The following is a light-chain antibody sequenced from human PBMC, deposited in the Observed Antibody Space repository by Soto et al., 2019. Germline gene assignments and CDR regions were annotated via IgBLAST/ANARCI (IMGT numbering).Light chain of an antibody. CDR1: SSNIGAGYD. CDR2: GNS. J-gene: IGLJ2*01. V-gene: IGLV1-40*01. CDR3: QSYDSSLSGYVV. Sequence: QSVLTQPPSVSVAPGQRVTISCTGSSSNIGAGYDVHWYQQRPGTAPKLLIYGNSNRPSGVTDRFSGSKSGTSASLAITGLQAEDEADYCCQSYDSSLSGYVVFGGGTKLTVL.